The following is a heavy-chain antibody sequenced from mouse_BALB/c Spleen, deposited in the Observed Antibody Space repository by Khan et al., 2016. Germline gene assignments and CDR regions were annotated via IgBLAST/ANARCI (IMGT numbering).Heavy chain of an antibody. D-gene: IGHD2-1*01. CDR3: ARGGGNYANY. CDR2: ISYDGSN. J-gene: IGHJ2*01. CDR1: GYSITSGYY. V-gene: IGHV3-6*02. Sequence: EVQLQESGPGLVKPSQSLSLTCSVTGYSITSGYYWNWIRQFPGNKLEWMGYISYDGSNDYSTSLKNRISITRDTSKNKFFLKLNSVTTEDTATYDCARGGGNYANYWGQGTTLTVSS.